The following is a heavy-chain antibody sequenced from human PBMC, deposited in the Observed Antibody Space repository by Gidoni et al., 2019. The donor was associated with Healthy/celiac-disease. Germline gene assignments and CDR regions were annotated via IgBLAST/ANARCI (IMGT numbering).Heavy chain of an antibody. CDR2: TYYRSKWYN. J-gene: IGHJ4*02. D-gene: IGHD2-15*01. CDR3: ARDHTRYCSGGSCHTFDY. CDR1: GDSVSSNSAA. Sequence: QVQLQQSGPGLVKPSQTLSLTCAISGDSVSSNSAAWNWIRQSPSRGLEWLGRTYYRSKWYNDYAVSVKSRITINPDTSKNQFSLQLNSVTPEDTAVYYCARDHTRYCSGGSCHTFDYWGQGTLVTVSS. V-gene: IGHV6-1*01.